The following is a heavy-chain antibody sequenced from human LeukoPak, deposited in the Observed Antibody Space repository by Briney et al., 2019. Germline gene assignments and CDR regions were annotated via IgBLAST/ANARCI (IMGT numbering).Heavy chain of an antibody. V-gene: IGHV3-23*01. CDR2: ISGSGGST. CDR1: GFTFSSYA. D-gene: IGHD4-17*01. J-gene: IGHJ6*02. CDR3: ARDLKGVNYGDYYYYYGMDV. Sequence: GGSLRLSCAASGFTFSSYAMSWVRQAPGKGLEWVSAISGSGGSTYYADSVKGRFTISRDNSKNTLYLQMNSLRAEDTAVYYCARDLKGVNYGDYYYYYGMDVWGQGTTVTVSS.